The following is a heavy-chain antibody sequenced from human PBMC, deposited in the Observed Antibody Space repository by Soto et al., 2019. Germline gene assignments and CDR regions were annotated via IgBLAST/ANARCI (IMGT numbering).Heavy chain of an antibody. CDR1: GFTFSSYG. CDR3: ARGFDTLARGVKATGRFDP. Sequence: QVQLVQSGGGVVQPGRSLRLSCTASGFTFSSYGMHWVRQAPGKGLEWVALIWFDGSNQYYADSVKGRFTISRDNSKNTLYLQMNTLRVEDTAVNFCARGFDTLARGVKATGRFDPWGQGTLVTVSS. D-gene: IGHD3-10*01. CDR2: IWFDGSNQ. V-gene: IGHV3-33*01. J-gene: IGHJ5*02.